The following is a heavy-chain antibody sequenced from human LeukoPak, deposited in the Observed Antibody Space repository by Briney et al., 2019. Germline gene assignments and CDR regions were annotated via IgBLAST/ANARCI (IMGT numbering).Heavy chain of an antibody. Sequence: GGSLRLSCAASGFIFSRYEMNWVRQAPGKGLEWVSYISSSGSTTYYADSVKGRSTISRDDAKNSLYLQMNSLRVEDTAVYYCARVTGLHFDYWAQGTLVTVSS. CDR3: ARVTGLHFDY. D-gene: IGHD7-27*01. V-gene: IGHV3-48*03. CDR2: ISSSGSTT. CDR1: GFIFSRYE. J-gene: IGHJ4*02.